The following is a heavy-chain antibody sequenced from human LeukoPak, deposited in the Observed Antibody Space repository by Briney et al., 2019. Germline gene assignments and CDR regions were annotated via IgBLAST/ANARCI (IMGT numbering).Heavy chain of an antibody. CDR2: IYHSGST. V-gene: IGHV4-4*02. CDR3: AREALVVPAAMPAFDY. D-gene: IGHD2-2*01. J-gene: IGHJ4*02. CDR1: GGTISSSNW. Sequence: SQTLSLTCAVSGGTISSSNWGCWVGQPPGKGLEWIGEIYHSGSTNYNPSLKSRVTISVDKSKNQFSLKLSSVTAADTAVYYCAREALVVPAAMPAFDYWGQGTLVTVSS.